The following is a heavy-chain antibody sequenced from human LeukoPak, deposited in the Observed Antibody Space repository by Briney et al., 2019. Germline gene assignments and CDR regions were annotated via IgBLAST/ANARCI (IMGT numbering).Heavy chain of an antibody. CDR1: GGSISSHY. J-gene: IGHJ4*02. Sequence: SETLSLTCTVSGGSISSHYWSWIRQPPGKGLGWIGYMYYSGNTNYNPSLKSRVTMSVDTSKNQFSLKLSSVTPADTAVYYCARSSDYYDSSGYYGGTHFDYRGQGTLVTVSP. D-gene: IGHD3-22*01. V-gene: IGHV4-59*11. CDR3: ARSSDYYDSSGYYGGTHFDY. CDR2: MYYSGNT.